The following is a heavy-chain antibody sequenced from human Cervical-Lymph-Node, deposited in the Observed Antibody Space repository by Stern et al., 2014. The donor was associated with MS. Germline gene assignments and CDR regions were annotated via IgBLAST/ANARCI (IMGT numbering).Heavy chain of an antibody. J-gene: IGHJ4*02. CDR3: TCGLEY. CDR1: GYSFINYD. D-gene: IGHD2-21*01. Sequence: VQLVESGAEVKKPGASVKVSCTTSGYSFINYDITWVRQAAGQGLEWMVWMNPISGNTDCAQKFEGRVTMTRSTSMNIAYMELSNLTSEDTALYYCTCGLEYWGQGTLVTVSS. V-gene: IGHV1-8*01. CDR2: MNPISGNT.